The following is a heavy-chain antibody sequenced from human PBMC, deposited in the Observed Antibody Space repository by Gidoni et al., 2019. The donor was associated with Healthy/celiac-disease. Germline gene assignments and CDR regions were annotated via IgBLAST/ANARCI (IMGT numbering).Heavy chain of an antibody. D-gene: IGHD3-22*01. CDR3: AKGGQYYYDSSGGYYYYYMDV. Sequence: EVQLLESGGGLVQPGGSLRLSCAASGFTFSSYAMSWVRQAPGKGLEWVSAISGSGGSTYSADSVKGRFTISRDNSKNTLYLQMNSLRAEDTAVYYCAKGGQYYYDSSGGYYYYYMDVWGKGTTVTVSS. CDR1: GFTFSSYA. J-gene: IGHJ6*03. V-gene: IGHV3-23*01. CDR2: ISGSGGST.